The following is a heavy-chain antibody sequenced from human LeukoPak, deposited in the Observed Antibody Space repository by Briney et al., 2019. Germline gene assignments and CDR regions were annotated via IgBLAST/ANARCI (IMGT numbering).Heavy chain of an antibody. D-gene: IGHD3-22*01. CDR3: ARAPHFFDTSGSRYYFDY. Sequence: ASQTLSLTCTVSGGSISSGSYYWSWIRQPAGKGLEWIGSIYYSGSTYYNPSLKSRVTISVDTSKNQFSLNLSSVTAADTAVYFCARAPHFFDTSGSRYYFDYWGQGALVTVSS. CDR1: GGSISSGSYY. J-gene: IGHJ4*02. V-gene: IGHV4-61*02. CDR2: IYYSGST.